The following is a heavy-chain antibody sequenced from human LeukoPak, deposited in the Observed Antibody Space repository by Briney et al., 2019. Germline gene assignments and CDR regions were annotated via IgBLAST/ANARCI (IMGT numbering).Heavy chain of an antibody. CDR2: ISSSSSYI. D-gene: IGHD3-22*01. J-gene: IGHJ4*02. V-gene: IGHV3-21*04. CDR3: ARDDNNSGYYYA. Sequence: GGSLRLSCAASGFTFSSYSMNWVRQAPGKGLEWVSFISSSSSYIYYADSVKGRFTISRDNSKNTLYLQMNSLRAEDTAVYYCARDDNNSGYYYAWGQGTLVTVSS. CDR1: GFTFSSYS.